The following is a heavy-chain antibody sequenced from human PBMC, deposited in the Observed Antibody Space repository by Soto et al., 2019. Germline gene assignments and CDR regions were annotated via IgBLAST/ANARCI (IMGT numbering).Heavy chain of an antibody. CDR1: GDSVSSNSAA. CDR3: ARGVLYYYGMDV. CDR2: TYYRSKWYN. D-gene: IGHD6-6*01. J-gene: IGHJ6*02. V-gene: IGHV6-1*01. Sequence: SQTLSLTCAISGDSVSSNSAAWDSIRQSPSRGLEWLGRTYYRSKWYNDYAVSVKSRITINPDTSKNQFSLQLNSVTPEDTAVYYCARGVLYYYGMDVWGQGATVTVSS.